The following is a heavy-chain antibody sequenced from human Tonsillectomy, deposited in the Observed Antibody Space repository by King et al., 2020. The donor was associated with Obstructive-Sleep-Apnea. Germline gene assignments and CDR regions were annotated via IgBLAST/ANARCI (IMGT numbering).Heavy chain of an antibody. CDR2: VSFDGSNK. D-gene: IGHD5-18*01. V-gene: IGHV3-30*03. J-gene: IGHJ6*02. CDR3: VAGDTAMSYYYSGMDV. CDR1: GFMFSSYG. Sequence: VQLVESGGGVVQPGRSLRLSCAASGFMFSSYGMHWVRQAPGKGLEWVAVVSFDGSNKYYADSVKGRFTISRDNSKNTLNLQMNSLRVEDTAVYYCVAGDTAMSYYYSGMDVWGQGTTVTVSS.